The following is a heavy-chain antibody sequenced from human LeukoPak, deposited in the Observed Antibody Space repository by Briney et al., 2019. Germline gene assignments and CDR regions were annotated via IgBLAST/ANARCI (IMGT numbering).Heavy chain of an antibody. CDR3: VRCGSYCLDY. CDR2: IYHTGRT. J-gene: IGHJ4*02. CDR1: GGSISNGNW. V-gene: IGHV4-4*02. Sequence: SGTLSLTCDVSGGSISNGNWWSWVRQPPGKGLEWIGEIYHTGRTNYNPSLKSRVSISVDKSKNQLSLNLNSVTAADTAVYYCVRCGSYCLDYWGQGTLVTVSS. D-gene: IGHD1-26*01.